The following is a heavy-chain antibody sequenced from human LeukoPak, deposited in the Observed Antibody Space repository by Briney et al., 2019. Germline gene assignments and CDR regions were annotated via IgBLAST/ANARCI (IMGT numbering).Heavy chain of an antibody. CDR3: ARAFHDSSGYYYGMDV. D-gene: IGHD3-22*01. Sequence: SETLSLTCTVSGGSISSYYWSWIRQPPGKGLEWIGYIYYSGSTNYNPSLKSRVTISVDTSKNQFTLKLSSVTAADTAVYYCARAFHDSSGYYYGMDVWGQGTRSPSP. V-gene: IGHV4-59*01. CDR1: GGSISSYY. CDR2: IYYSGST. J-gene: IGHJ6*02.